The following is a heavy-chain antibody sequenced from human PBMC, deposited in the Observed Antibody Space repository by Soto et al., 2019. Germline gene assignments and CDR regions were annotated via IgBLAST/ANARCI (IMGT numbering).Heavy chain of an antibody. D-gene: IGHD3-10*01. CDR1: GGSISNHF. CDR2: IYYSGNT. V-gene: IGHV4-59*08. CDR3: ARQGVTSYYASGSYSYLDY. Sequence: SETLSLTCTVSGGSISNHFWAWIRRSPGKGLEWIGYIYYSGNTNYNPSLKSRVTMSVDTSKNHFSLNLSSVTAADTAVYFCARQGVTSYYASGSYSYLDYWGQGALVT. J-gene: IGHJ4*02.